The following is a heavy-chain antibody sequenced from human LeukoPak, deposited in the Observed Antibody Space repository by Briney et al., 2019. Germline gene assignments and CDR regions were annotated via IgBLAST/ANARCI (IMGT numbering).Heavy chain of an antibody. CDR2: ISASGGST. J-gene: IGHJ4*02. CDR1: GFTFRNYA. V-gene: IGHV3-23*01. D-gene: IGHD2-2*01. CDR3: AKEERSQLFDY. Sequence: GASLRLSCAASGFTFRNYAMSWVRQPPGKGLEWVSAISASGGSTYYADSVKGWFTISTDNSKNTLYLQMNSLRADDTAVYYCAKEERSQLFDYWGQGTLVTVSS.